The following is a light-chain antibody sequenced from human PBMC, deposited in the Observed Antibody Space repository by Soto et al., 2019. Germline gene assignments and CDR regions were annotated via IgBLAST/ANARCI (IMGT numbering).Light chain of an antibody. Sequence: DIQMTQSPSTLSAFVGDRVTITCRASQSIGSWLAWYQQKPGKAPKLLIYDASSLESGVPSRFSGSGSGTEFTLTISSLQPDDFATYYCQQYNSYSPRTFGQGTKVDIK. CDR3: QQYNSYSPRT. CDR1: QSIGSW. V-gene: IGKV1-5*01. CDR2: DAS. J-gene: IGKJ1*01.